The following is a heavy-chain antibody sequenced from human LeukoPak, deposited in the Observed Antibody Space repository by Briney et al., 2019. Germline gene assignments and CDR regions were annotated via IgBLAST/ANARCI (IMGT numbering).Heavy chain of an antibody. CDR3: ARDVPRTSGP. J-gene: IGHJ5*02. V-gene: IGHV3-74*01. D-gene: IGHD3-10*01. CDR2: IDGNGRTT. Sequence: GGSLRLSCAASGFTFSSEWMHWVRQAPGRRLVWISHIDGNGRTTNYGDSVRGRFTVSRDNAKNTLYLQMNSLRAEDTAVYYCARDVPRTSGPWGQGTLVTVSS. CDR1: GFTFSSEW.